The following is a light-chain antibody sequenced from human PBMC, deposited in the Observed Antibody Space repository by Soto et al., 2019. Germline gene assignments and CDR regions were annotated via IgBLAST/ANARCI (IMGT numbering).Light chain of an antibody. J-gene: IGLJ3*02. CDR1: SSDVGVFNY. CDR2: EVN. CDR3: SSYTTSSTVM. V-gene: IGLV2-14*01. Sequence: QSALTQPASVSGSPGQSITISCTGTSSDVGVFNYVSWYQHHPGKAPKLMIYEVNNRPSGISNRFSGSKSGNTASLTISGFQAEDEADYYCSSYTTSSTVMFGGGTKLTVL.